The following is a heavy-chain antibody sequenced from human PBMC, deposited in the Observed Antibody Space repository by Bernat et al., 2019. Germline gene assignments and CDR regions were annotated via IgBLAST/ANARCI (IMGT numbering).Heavy chain of an antibody. CDR3: WYGSSWDHYYYYGMDV. CDR2: IKSKTDGGTT. D-gene: IGHD3-10*01. V-gene: IGHV3-15*07. Sequence: EVQLVESGGGLVKPGGSLRLSCAASGFTFSNAWMNWFGQAPGRGRDGVGRIKSKTDGGTTDYAAPVKGRFTISRDDSKNTLYLQMNSLKTEDTAVYYCWYGSSWDHYYYYGMDVWGQGTTVTVSS. CDR1: GFTFSNAW. J-gene: IGHJ6*02.